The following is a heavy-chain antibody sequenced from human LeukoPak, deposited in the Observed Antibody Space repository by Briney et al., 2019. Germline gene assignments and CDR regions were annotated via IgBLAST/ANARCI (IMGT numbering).Heavy chain of an antibody. CDR3: ARGSRRMITFGGVIVPPDY. D-gene: IGHD3-16*02. V-gene: IGHV1-69*13. J-gene: IGHJ4*02. Sequence: SVKVSCKASGGTFSSYAISWVRQAPGQGLEWMVGIIPIFGTANYAQKFQGRVTITADESTSTAYMELSSLRPEDTAVYYCARGSRRMITFGGVIVPPDYWGQGTLVTVSS. CDR2: IIPIFGTA. CDR1: GGTFSSYA.